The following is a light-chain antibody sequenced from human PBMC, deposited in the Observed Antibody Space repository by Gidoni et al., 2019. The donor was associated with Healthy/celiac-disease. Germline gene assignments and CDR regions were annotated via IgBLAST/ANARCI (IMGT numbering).Light chain of an antibody. Sequence: YELTPPPSVSVSPGQTASITCSGDKLGDKYACWYQQKPGQSPVLVIYQDSKRPSGIPERFSGSNSGNTATLTISGTQAMDEADYYCQAWDSSNVVFGGGTKLTVL. J-gene: IGLJ2*01. CDR1: KLGDKY. CDR2: QDS. CDR3: QAWDSSNVV. V-gene: IGLV3-1*01.